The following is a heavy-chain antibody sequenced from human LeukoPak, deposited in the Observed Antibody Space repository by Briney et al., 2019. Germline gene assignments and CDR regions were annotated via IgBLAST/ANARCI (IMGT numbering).Heavy chain of an antibody. J-gene: IGHJ6*03. Sequence: SETLSLTCAVYDGSFTDYNWSWIRQPPGKGLEWIGEINHSGSTNYNPSLKSRVTISVDTSKNQFSLKLSSVTAADTAVYYCGRGRFSDYNNYPAPKHMDVWGKGTTVTVSS. CDR3: GRGRFSDYNNYPAPKHMDV. D-gene: IGHD4-11*01. CDR1: DGSFTDYN. CDR2: INHSGST. V-gene: IGHV4-34*01.